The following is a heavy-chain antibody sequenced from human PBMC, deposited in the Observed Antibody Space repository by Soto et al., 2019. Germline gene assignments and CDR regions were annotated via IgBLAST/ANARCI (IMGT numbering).Heavy chain of an antibody. CDR1: GYTFTGYY. J-gene: IGHJ4*02. CDR3: ARGASSSVAVTPLLFDH. CDR2: INPNSGGT. Sequence: ASVKVSCKASGYTFTGYYMHWVRQAPGQGLEWMGWINPNSGGTNYAQKFQGWVTMTRDTSISTAYMELSRLRSDDTAVYYCARGASSSVAVTPLLFDHWGQGTLVTV. V-gene: IGHV1-2*04. D-gene: IGHD6-19*01.